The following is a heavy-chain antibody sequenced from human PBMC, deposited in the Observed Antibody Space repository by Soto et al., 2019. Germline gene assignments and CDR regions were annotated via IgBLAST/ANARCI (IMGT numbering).Heavy chain of an antibody. CDR2: IFYSGST. D-gene: IGHD3-3*01. Sequence: SETLSLTCTVSGDSISSYNWGWIRQSPGKGLEWIGYIFYSGSTNYNPSLERRVTTSVGTSNNQFSLRLSSVTAADTAVYYCASTIFGAPNPVDYWGQGTLVTVSS. CDR1: GDSISSYN. CDR3: ASTIFGAPNPVDY. V-gene: IGHV4-59*08. J-gene: IGHJ4*02.